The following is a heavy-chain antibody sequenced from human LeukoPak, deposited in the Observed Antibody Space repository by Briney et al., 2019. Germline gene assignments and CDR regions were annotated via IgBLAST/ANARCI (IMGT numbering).Heavy chain of an antibody. D-gene: IGHD1-7*01. CDR1: GYTFTYYY. Sequence: ASVKVSCKASGYTFTYYYMHWVRQAPGRGLELMGWINPYSGGTNYAQKFQGRVTMTRDTSITTVYMELSDLTSDDTAVYYCARALELRLLAIDSWGQGTVVTVSS. J-gene: IGHJ4*02. V-gene: IGHV1-2*02. CDR3: ARALELRLLAIDS. CDR2: INPYSGGT.